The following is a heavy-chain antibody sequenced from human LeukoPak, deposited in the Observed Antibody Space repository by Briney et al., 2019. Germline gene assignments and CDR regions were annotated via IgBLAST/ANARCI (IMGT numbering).Heavy chain of an antibody. CDR3: AKSSSRGPYFDDFDY. D-gene: IGHD3-9*01. CDR2: ISWNSGSI. CDR1: GFTFDDYA. V-gene: IGHV3-9*01. J-gene: IGHJ4*02. Sequence: GRSLRLSCAASGFTFDDYAMHWVRQAPGKGLEWVSGISWNSGSIGYADSVKGRFTISRDNAKNSLYLQMNSLRAEDTALHYCAKSSSRGPYFDDFDYWGQGTLVTVSS.